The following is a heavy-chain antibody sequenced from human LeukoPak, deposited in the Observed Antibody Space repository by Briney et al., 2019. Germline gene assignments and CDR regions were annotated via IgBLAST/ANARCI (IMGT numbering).Heavy chain of an antibody. Sequence: GGSLRLSCAASGFTFSSYGMHWVRQAPGKGLEWVAVISYDGSNKYYADSVKGRFTISRDNSKNTLYLQMNSLRAEDTAVYYCAKAAKYYYDSSGYYLLNYFDYWGQGTLVTVSS. J-gene: IGHJ4*02. CDR3: AKAAKYYYDSSGYYLLNYFDY. CDR2: ISYDGSNK. V-gene: IGHV3-30*18. CDR1: GFTFSSYG. D-gene: IGHD3-22*01.